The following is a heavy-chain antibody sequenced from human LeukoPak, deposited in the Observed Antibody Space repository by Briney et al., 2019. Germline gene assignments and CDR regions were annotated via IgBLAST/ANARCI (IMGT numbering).Heavy chain of an antibody. J-gene: IGHJ4*02. V-gene: IGHV3-23*01. CDR3: AKGPGLYYDSSGYRSQFDY. Sequence: PGGSLRLSCAASGFTFSSYGMSWVRQAPGKGLEWVSAISGSGGSTYYADSVKGRFTISRDNSKNTLYLQMNSLRAEDTAVYYCAKGPGLYYDSSGYRSQFDYWGQGTLVTASS. CDR2: ISGSGGST. CDR1: GFTFSSYG. D-gene: IGHD3-22*01.